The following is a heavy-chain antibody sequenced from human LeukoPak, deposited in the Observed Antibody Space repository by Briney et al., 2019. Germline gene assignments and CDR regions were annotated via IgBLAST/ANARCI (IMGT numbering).Heavy chain of an antibody. V-gene: IGHV3-21*01. CDR1: GFTFSGYS. CDR3: ARGVSSGWYWGDYYYYYYMDV. Sequence: PGGSLRLSCAASGFTFSGYSMNWVRQAPGKGLEWVSSISSSSSYIYYADSVKGRFTISRDNAKNSLYLQMNSLRAEDTAVYYCARGVSSGWYWGDYYYYYYMDVWGKGTTVTISS. J-gene: IGHJ6*03. D-gene: IGHD6-19*01. CDR2: ISSSSSYI.